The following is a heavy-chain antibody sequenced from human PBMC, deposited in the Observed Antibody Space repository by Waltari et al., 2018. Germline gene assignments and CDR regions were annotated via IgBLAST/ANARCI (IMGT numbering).Heavy chain of an antibody. D-gene: IGHD1-26*01. CDR1: GYNFIGYY. CDR2: INPNTGGT. J-gene: IGHJ6*02. CDR3: AREWVEGV. Sequence: QVQLVQSGAEVKKPGASVNVSCKASGYNFIGYYIHWVRQAPGQGLEWMGWINPNTGGTKYAQKYQGRVTLTRDTSIRTAYMELSSLGSDDMAVFYCAREWVEGVWGQGTTVTVSS. V-gene: IGHV1-2*02.